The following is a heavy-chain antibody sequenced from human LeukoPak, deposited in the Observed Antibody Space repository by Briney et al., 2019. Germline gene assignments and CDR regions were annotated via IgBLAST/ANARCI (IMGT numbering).Heavy chain of an antibody. V-gene: IGHV4-39*07. D-gene: IGHD3-22*01. CDR2: IYYSGST. CDR1: GDSISSSGYY. CDR3: ARDLGYYDSSGYPGD. J-gene: IGHJ4*02. Sequence: PSETLSLTCTVSGDSISSSGYYWGWIRQPPGKGLEWIGSIYYSGSTNYNPSLKSRVTISVDTSKNQFSLKLSSVTAADTAVYYCARDLGYYDSSGYPGDWGQGTLVTVSS.